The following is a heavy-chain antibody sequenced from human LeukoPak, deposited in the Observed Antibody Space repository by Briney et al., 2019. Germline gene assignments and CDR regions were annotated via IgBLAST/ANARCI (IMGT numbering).Heavy chain of an antibody. J-gene: IGHJ4*02. Sequence: ASVKVSCKASGYTFTSYGISWVRQAPGQGLEWMGRINPNSGGTNYAQKFQGRVTMTRDTSISTAYMELSRLRSDDTAVYYCARVGYGGSYPPDYWGQGTLVTVSS. CDR1: GYTFTSYG. V-gene: IGHV1-2*06. CDR3: ARVGYGGSYPPDY. D-gene: IGHD1-26*01. CDR2: INPNSGGT.